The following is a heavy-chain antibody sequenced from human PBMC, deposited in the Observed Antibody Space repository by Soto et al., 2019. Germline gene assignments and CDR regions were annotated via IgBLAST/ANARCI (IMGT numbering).Heavy chain of an antibody. D-gene: IGHD3-3*01. CDR2: IYSGHTT. V-gene: IGHV3-53*01. CDR1: GFIVSSNQ. CDR3: VRGPSDHKLRLVEWPYGDY. J-gene: IGHJ4*02. Sequence: GGSLRLSCVASGFIVSSNQMSWVRQAPGKGLEWVSVIYSGHTTYYADSVEGRFTISRDDSKNTLYLQLNSLRVEDTAVYYCVRGPSDHKLRLVEWPYGDYWGQGALVTVSS.